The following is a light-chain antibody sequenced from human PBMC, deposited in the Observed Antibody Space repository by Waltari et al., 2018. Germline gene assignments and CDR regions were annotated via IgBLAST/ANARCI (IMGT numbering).Light chain of an antibody. Sequence: QSALTQPASVSGSPGQSTTISCTGTSSDVGSYNLVSWYQQHPGKAPKLMIYEVSKRPSGVSNRFSGSKSGNTASLTISGLQAEDEADYYCCSYAGSSTDLLFGTGTKVTVL. CDR1: SSDVGSYNL. J-gene: IGLJ1*01. V-gene: IGLV2-23*02. CDR3: CSYAGSSTDLL. CDR2: EVS.